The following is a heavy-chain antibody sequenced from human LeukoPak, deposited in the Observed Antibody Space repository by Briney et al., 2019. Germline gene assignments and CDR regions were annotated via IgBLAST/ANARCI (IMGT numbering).Heavy chain of an antibody. V-gene: IGHV3-23*01. D-gene: IGHD6-19*01. CDR1: GFTFSSYA. Sequence: GGSLRLSCAASGFTFSSYAMRWVRQAPGKGLEWVSAISGSGGSTYYADSVKGRFTISRDNSKNTLYLQMNSLRAEDTAVYYCAKDPLGYSSGWSYNWFDPWGQGTLVTVSS. CDR2: ISGSGGST. CDR3: AKDPLGYSSGWSYNWFDP. J-gene: IGHJ5*02.